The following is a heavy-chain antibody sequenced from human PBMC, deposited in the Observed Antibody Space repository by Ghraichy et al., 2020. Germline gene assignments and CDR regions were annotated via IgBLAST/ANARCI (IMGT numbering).Heavy chain of an antibody. CDR1: GFTFSSYS. V-gene: IGHV3-48*02. J-gene: IGHJ4*02. D-gene: IGHD3-10*01. CDR2: ISSSSSPI. CDR3: ARDIHYYGSGSYYSFDY. Sequence: GGPLRLSCAASGFTFSSYSMNWVRQAPGKGLEWVSYISSSSSPIYYADSVKGRFTISRDNAKNSLYLQMNSLRDEDTAVYYCARDIHYYGSGSYYSFDYWGQGTLVTVSS.